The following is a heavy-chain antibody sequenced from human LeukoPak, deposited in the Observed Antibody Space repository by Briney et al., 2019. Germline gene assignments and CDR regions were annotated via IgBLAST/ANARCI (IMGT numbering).Heavy chain of an antibody. Sequence: KPSETLSLTCTVSGGSITSYYRSWIRQFPGKGLEWIGFMYYSGTTNYNPSLKSRVTISGDTSKNQFSLKLSSVTAADTAMYYCARYWGPYDNSGAYFDYWGQGTLVTVSS. J-gene: IGHJ4*02. CDR1: GGSITSYY. CDR2: MYYSGTT. V-gene: IGHV4-59*08. CDR3: ARYWGPYDNSGAYFDY. D-gene: IGHD3-22*01.